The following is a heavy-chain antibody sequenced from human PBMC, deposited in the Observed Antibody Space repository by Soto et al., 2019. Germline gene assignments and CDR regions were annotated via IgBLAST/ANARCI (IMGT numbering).Heavy chain of an antibody. CDR1: GGSMSENDYY. CDR2: IYDTWTT. D-gene: IGHD3-10*02. V-gene: IGHV4-30-4*01. CDR3: ARGIVRGGFDI. J-gene: IGHJ3*02. Sequence: QVQLQEAGPGLVRPSQTLSLTCTVAGGSMSENDYYWSWLRQSPRQGLPWIGYIYDTWTTSYSPSLKSRVTMSADTSRNQFSLKLTSVTAADTALYFCARGIVRGGFDIWGQGTLVTVSS.